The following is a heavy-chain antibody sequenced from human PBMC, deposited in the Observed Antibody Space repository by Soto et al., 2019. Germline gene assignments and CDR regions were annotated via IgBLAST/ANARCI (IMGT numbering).Heavy chain of an antibody. CDR3: ASWPTNYSGSGRSAIDYYGMDV. CDR2: IYYSGST. CDR1: GGSISSYY. J-gene: IGHJ6*02. Sequence: SETLSLTCTVSGGSISSYYWSWIRQPPGKGLEWIGYIYYSGSTNYNPSLKSRVTISVDTSKNQFSLKLSSVTAADTAVYYCASWPTNYSGSGRSAIDYYGMDVWGQGTTVTVYS. D-gene: IGHD3-10*01. V-gene: IGHV4-59*01.